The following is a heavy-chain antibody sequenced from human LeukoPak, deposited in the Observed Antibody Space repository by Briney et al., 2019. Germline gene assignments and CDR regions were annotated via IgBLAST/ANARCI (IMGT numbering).Heavy chain of an antibody. CDR1: GFTLRSYS. V-gene: IGHV4-34*01. CDR2: INHSGST. D-gene: IGHD3-16*01. Sequence: AGGSLRLSCAASGFTLRSYSMSWVRQAPGKGLEWIGEINHSGSTNYNPSLKSRVTISVDTSKNQFSLKLSSVTAADTAVYYCARGLICWGQGTLVTVSS. CDR3: ARGLIC. J-gene: IGHJ4*02.